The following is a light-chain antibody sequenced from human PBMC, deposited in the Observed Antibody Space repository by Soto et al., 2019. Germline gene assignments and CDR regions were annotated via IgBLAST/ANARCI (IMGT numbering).Light chain of an antibody. J-gene: IGLJ3*02. CDR1: SSDIGGYNY. Sequence: QSALTQPASVSGSPGQSITISCTGSSSDIGGYNYVSWYQQHPGKAPQLMIYDVSYRPSGFSDRFSGSNSGNTASLTISGLQPKDEDDYYCSSYGASSTLFGGGTKLTVL. CDR3: SSYGASSTL. CDR2: DVS. V-gene: IGLV2-14*03.